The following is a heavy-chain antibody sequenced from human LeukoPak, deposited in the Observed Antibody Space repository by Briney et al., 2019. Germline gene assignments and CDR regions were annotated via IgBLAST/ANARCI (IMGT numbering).Heavy chain of an antibody. V-gene: IGHV3-9*01. D-gene: IGHD6-13*01. Sequence: GGSLRLSCAASGFTFDDYAMHWVRQAPGKGLEWVSGISWNSGSIGYVDSVKGRFTISRDNAKNSLYLQMNSLRAEDTALYYCAKADSSSWSPEYYYYGMDVWGQGTTVTVSS. CDR3: AKADSSSWSPEYYYYGMDV. CDR1: GFTFDDYA. J-gene: IGHJ6*02. CDR2: ISWNSGSI.